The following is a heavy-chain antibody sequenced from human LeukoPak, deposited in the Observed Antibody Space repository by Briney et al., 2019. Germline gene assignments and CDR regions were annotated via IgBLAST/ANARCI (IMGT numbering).Heavy chain of an antibody. CDR1: GGSISSGGYY. CDR3: ALSGTYWGAFDI. D-gene: IGHD1-26*01. Sequence: SQTLSLTCTVSGGSISSGGYYWSWIRQHPGKGLEWIGYIYYSGSTYYNPSLKSRVTMSVDTSTNQLSLKLSSVTAAETAVYYCALSGTYWGAFDIWGQGTMVTVSS. V-gene: IGHV4-31*03. CDR2: IYYSGST. J-gene: IGHJ3*02.